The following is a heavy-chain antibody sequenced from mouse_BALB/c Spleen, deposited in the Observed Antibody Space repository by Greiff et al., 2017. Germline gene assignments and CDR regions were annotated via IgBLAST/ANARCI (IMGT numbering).Heavy chain of an antibody. CDR1: GFTFSSFG. Sequence: EVQGVESGGGLVQPGGSRKLSCAASGFTFSSFGMHWVRQAPEKGLEWVAYISNGSSSNYYADTVKGRFTISRDNPKNTLSLQMTSLRSEDTAMYYCAIYYCLCNYGSEDYAMDYWGQGTSVTVSS. V-gene: IGHV5-17*02. CDR3: AIYYCLCNYGSEDYAMDY. J-gene: IGHJ4*01. CDR2: ISNGSSSN. D-gene: IGHD1-1*01.